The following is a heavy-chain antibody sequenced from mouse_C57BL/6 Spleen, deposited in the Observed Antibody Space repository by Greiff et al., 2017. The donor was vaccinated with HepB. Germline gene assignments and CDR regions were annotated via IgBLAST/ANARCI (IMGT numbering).Heavy chain of an antibody. CDR2: IYPGDGDT. V-gene: IGHV1-82*01. J-gene: IGHJ4*01. D-gene: IGHD1-1*01. CDR3: ARASITTVDYAMDY. Sequence: VMLVESGPELVKPGASVKISCKASGYAFSSSWMNWVKQRPGKGLEWIGRIYPGDGDTNYNGKFKGKATLTADKSSSTAYMQLSSLTSEDSAVYFCARASITTVDYAMDYWGQGTSVTVSS. CDR1: GYAFSSSW.